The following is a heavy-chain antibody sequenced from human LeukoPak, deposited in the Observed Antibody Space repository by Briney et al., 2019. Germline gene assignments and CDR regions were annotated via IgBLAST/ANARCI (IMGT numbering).Heavy chain of an antibody. CDR3: TTDRTMKGY. V-gene: IGHV3-15*01. CDR2: IRSKNDGGTI. Sequence: GGALRLSCAASGFTFSNAWMAWGRQAPGKGLEWVGRIRSKNDGGTIGYAAPVKDRFTISRDDSKNTLYLQMNSLEIEDTAVYFCTTDRTMKGYWGQGTLVTVSS. J-gene: IGHJ4*02. CDR1: GFTFSNAW. D-gene: IGHD3-22*01.